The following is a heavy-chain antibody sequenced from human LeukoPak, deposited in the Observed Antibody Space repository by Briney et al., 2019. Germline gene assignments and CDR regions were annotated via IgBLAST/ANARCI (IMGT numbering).Heavy chain of an antibody. D-gene: IGHD4-17*01. CDR1: GGSINSYY. CDR3: ARAAYGGYRYYYFYLDV. J-gene: IGHJ6*03. Sequence: AETLSLTCTVYGGSINSYYCCWIQQPAGKGREWIGRIYTRGGSNYNHSLKSRVSMSIDTSRNQLFLRLTSVTAADTAVYYCARAAYGGYRYYYFYLDVWGKGTTVTVSS. V-gene: IGHV4-4*07. CDR2: IYTRGGS.